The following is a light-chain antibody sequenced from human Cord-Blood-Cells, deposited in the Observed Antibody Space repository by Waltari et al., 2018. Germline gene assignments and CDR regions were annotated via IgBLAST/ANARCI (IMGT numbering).Light chain of an antibody. Sequence: IVLTQSPATLSLSPGERATPSCRASQSVSSYLAWYQQKPGQAPRLLIYDASNRATGIPARFSGSGSGTDFTLTISSLEPEDFAVYYCQQRSNWWTFGQGTKVEIK. V-gene: IGKV3-11*01. CDR3: QQRSNWWT. CDR2: DAS. J-gene: IGKJ1*01. CDR1: QSVSSY.